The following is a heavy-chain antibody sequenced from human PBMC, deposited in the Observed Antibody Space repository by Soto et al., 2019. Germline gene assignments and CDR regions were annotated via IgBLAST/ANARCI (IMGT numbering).Heavy chain of an antibody. Sequence: PSETLSLTCAVYGGSFSVYYWSWVRQPPGKGLEWIGEINHSGSTNYNPSLKSRVTISVDTSKNQFSLKLSSVTAADTAVYYCASVFIFWKTSYYFGMDVWGQGTTVSAP. D-gene: IGHD1-1*01. CDR2: INHSGST. V-gene: IGHV4-34*01. CDR1: GGSFSVYY. J-gene: IGHJ6*02. CDR3: ASVFIFWKTSYYFGMDV.